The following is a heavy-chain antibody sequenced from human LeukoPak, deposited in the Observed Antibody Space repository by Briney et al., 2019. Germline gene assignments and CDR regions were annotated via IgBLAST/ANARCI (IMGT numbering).Heavy chain of an antibody. J-gene: IGHJ4*02. CDR2: ISGSGGST. V-gene: IGHV3-23*01. CDR1: GFTFSSYA. D-gene: IGHD2-2*01. Sequence: PGGSLRLSCAASGFTFSSYAMSWVRQAPGKGLEWVSAISGSGGSTYYADSVKGRFTISRDNSKNTLYLQMNSLRAEDTAVYYCAKDRDYCSSTSCYFGPFDYWGQGTLVTVSS. CDR3: AKDRDYCSSTSCYFGPFDY.